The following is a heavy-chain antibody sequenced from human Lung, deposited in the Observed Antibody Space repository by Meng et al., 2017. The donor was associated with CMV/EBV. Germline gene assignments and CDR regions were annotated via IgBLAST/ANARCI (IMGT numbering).Heavy chain of an antibody. CDR3: GREALSIAVASTDH. Sequence: LPLLVSRPGRVRPSETLSPACTVSGVSIGSIGYCCGWIRRPPGKGLEWIGSIHYRGSTYYNPSLKGRVTLSVDTSKNQFSLKVNSVTAADTAVYYCGREALSIAVASTDHWGQGTLVTVSS. CDR2: IHYRGST. V-gene: IGHV4-39*07. J-gene: IGHJ4*02. D-gene: IGHD6-19*01. CDR1: GVSIGSIGYC.